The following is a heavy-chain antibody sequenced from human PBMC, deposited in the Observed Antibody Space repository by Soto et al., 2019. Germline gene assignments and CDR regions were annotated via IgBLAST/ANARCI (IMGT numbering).Heavy chain of an antibody. CDR1: GYTFTSYD. V-gene: IGHV1-8*01. Sequence: QVQLVQSGAEVKKPGASVKVSCKASGYTFTSYDINWVRQATGQGLEWMGWMNPNSGNTGYAQKFQGRVTMTRNTAISTAYLELSSLRSEDTSVYYCASGSMVRGAMGYWGQGTLVTVSS. CDR3: ASGSMVRGAMGY. D-gene: IGHD3-10*01. J-gene: IGHJ4*02. CDR2: MNPNSGNT.